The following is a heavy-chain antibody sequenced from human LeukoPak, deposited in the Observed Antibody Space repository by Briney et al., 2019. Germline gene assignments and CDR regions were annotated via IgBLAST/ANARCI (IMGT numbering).Heavy chain of an antibody. CDR2: ISSSGYTI. V-gene: IGHV3-48*01. CDR1: GFTFSLSG. Sequence: PGGSLRLSCAASGFTFSLSGMNWVRQAPGKGLEWVAYISSSGYTIAYPDSVKGRFTISRDSDKSSVFLQMNSLRAEDTAIYYCATYRQVLLPFESWGQGTLVTVSP. J-gene: IGHJ4*02. D-gene: IGHD2-8*02. CDR3: ATYRQVLLPFES.